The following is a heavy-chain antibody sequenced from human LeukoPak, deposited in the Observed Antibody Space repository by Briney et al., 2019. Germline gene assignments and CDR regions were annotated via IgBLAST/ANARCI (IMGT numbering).Heavy chain of an antibody. CDR1: GFTFSSYA. J-gene: IGHJ4*02. V-gene: IGHV3-23*01. D-gene: IGHD1-7*01. Sequence: GGSLRLSCAAPGFTFSSYAMSWVRQAPGKGLEWVSAISASGYSTYYADSVKGRFTISRDNSKKTLYLQMNSLRAEDTAIFYCAKDVYNWNFYFDYWGQGTLVTVSS. CDR3: AKDVYNWNFYFDY. CDR2: ISASGYST.